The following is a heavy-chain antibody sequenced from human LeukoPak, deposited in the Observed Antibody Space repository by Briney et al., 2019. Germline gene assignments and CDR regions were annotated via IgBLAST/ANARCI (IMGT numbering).Heavy chain of an antibody. J-gene: IGHJ6*03. CDR3: ARLVSRETAILPPYYYYMDV. V-gene: IGHV4-39*01. CDR1: GVSIRSSNDY. Sequence: SETLSLTCNVSGVSIRSSNDYWGWVRQSPEMGLEWIGIVYYTGTTFYNPSLTSRVTISVDTSKRQFSLKMTSVTAADTGIYYCARLVSRETAILPPYYYYMDVWGEGTTVTVSS. D-gene: IGHD2-21*02. CDR2: VYYTGTT.